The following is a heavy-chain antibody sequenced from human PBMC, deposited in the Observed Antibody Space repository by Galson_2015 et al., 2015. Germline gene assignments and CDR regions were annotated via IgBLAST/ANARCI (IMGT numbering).Heavy chain of an antibody. CDR2: ISSNVGST. J-gene: IGHJ6*02. V-gene: IGHV3-64D*06. CDR1: GFTFSSYA. Sequence: SLRLSCAASGFTFSSYAMHWARQAPGKGLECVSAISSNVGSTYYADSVKGRFTITRDNSKNTLYLQMSSLRAEDTAVYYCVREGGKGGGRNYYYYGMDVWGQGTTVTVSS. D-gene: IGHD2-15*01. CDR3: VREGGKGGGRNYYYYGMDV.